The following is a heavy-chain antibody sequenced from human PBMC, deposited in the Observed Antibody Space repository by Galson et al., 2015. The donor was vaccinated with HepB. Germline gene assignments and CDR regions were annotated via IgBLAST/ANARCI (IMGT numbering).Heavy chain of an antibody. CDR1: GYTFTSYD. V-gene: IGHV1-8*01. Sequence: SVKVSCKASGYTFTSYDINWVRQATGQGLEWMGWMNPNSGNTGYAQKFQGRVTMTRNTSISTAYMELSSLRSEDTAVYYCARVRGVTPRYYYGMDVWGQGTTVTVSS. CDR2: MNPNSGNT. J-gene: IGHJ6*02. CDR3: ARVRGVTPRYYYGMDV. D-gene: IGHD3-10*01.